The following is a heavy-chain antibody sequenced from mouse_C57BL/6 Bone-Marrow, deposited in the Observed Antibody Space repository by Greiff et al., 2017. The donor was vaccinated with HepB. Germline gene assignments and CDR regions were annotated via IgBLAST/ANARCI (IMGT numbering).Heavy chain of an antibody. CDR1: GFTFSSYA. V-gene: IGHV5-4*01. J-gene: IGHJ3*01. Sequence: EVQLQESGGGLVKPGGSLKLSCAASGFTFSSYAMSWVRQTPEKRLEWVATISDGGSYTYYPDNVKGRFTISRDNAKNNLYLQMSHLKSEDTAMYYCARFLPFAYWGQGTLVTVSA. CDR3: ARFLPFAY. CDR2: ISDGGSYT.